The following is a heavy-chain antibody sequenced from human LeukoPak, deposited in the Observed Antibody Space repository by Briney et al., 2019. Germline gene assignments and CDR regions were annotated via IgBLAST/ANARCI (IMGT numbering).Heavy chain of an antibody. CDR3: AREVIVVAYDAFDI. V-gene: IGHV3-66*01. Sequence: GGSLRLSCAASGFTVSSTYMNWVRQAPGKGLDWVSVIYSGGSTHYADSVKGRFTISRDNSKNTLYLQMNSLRAEDTAVYYCAREVIVVAYDAFDIWGQGTMVTVSS. J-gene: IGHJ3*02. D-gene: IGHD3-22*01. CDR1: GFTVSSTY. CDR2: IYSGGST.